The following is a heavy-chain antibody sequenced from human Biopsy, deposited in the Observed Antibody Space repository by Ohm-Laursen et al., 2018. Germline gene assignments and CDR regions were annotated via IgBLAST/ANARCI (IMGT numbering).Heavy chain of an antibody. CDR2: INPHSGTT. CDR3: AKGQDLRGGAEYFQH. Sequence: GSSAKVSCKAFGYTFTGQYLHWVRQVPRQGLEWMGWINPHSGTTKFAQDFQGRVTMTRDTSITTAYMELRRLRSDDTAVYYCAKGQDLRGGAEYFQHWGQGALVTVSS. V-gene: IGHV1-2*02. CDR1: GYTFTGQY. J-gene: IGHJ1*01. D-gene: IGHD2-15*01.